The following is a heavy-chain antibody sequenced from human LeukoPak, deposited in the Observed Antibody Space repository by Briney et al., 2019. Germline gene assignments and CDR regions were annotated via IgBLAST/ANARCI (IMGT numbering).Heavy chain of an antibody. V-gene: IGHV3-15*01. J-gene: IGHJ6*03. CDR1: GFTFSNAW. CDR2: IKSKTDGGTT. Sequence: PGGSLRLSCAASGFTFSNAWMSWVRQAPGKGLEWVGRIKSKTDGGTTDYAAPVKGRFTISRDDSKNTLYLQVNSLKTEDTAVYYCTTIPGRANYYYYMDVWGKGTTVTVSS. CDR3: TTIPGRANYYYYMDV. D-gene: IGHD2-21*01.